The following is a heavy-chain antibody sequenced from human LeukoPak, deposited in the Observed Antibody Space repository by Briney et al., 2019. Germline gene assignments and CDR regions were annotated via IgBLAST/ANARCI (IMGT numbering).Heavy chain of an antibody. CDR1: GYSFTSYW. V-gene: IGHV5-51*01. Sequence: GESLKISCKGSGYSFTSYWIGWVRPMPGKGLEWMGIIYPGDSDTRYSPSFQGQVTISADKSISTAYLQWSSLKASDTAMYYCARVFDDFWSGYYAFDYWGQGTLVTVSS. CDR2: IYPGDSDT. CDR3: ARVFDDFWSGYYAFDY. D-gene: IGHD3-3*01. J-gene: IGHJ4*02.